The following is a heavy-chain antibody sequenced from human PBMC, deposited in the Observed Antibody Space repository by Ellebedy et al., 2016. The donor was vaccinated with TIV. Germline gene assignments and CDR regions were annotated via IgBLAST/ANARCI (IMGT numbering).Heavy chain of an antibody. CDR1: GGSISSYY. CDR3: AGGYSSGWYPKDY. D-gene: IGHD6-19*01. Sequence: SETLSLXXTVSGGSISSYYWSWIRQPPGKGLEWIGYIYYSGSTNYNPSLKSRVTISVDTSKNQFSLKLSSVTAADTAVYYCAGGYSSGWYPKDYWGQGTLVTVSS. V-gene: IGHV4-59*01. CDR2: IYYSGST. J-gene: IGHJ4*02.